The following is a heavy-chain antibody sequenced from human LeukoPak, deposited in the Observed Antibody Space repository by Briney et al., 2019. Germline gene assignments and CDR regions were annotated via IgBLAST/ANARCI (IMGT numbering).Heavy chain of an antibody. V-gene: IGHV1-69*13. CDR1: GGTFSSYA. Sequence: ASVKVSCKASGGTFSSYAISWVRQAPGQGLEWMGGIIPIFGTANYAQKFQGRVTITADESTSTAYMELSSLRSEDTAVYYCARKLELRDYYYGMDVWGQGTMATVSS. J-gene: IGHJ6*02. D-gene: IGHD1-7*01. CDR3: ARKLELRDYYYGMDV. CDR2: IIPIFGTA.